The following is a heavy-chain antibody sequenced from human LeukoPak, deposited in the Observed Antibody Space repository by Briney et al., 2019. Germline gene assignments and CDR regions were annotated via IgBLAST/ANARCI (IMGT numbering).Heavy chain of an antibody. J-gene: IGHJ6*02. CDR3: ATEYCSSTSCYLNYYYGMDV. V-gene: IGHV3-30-3*01. Sequence: GRSLRLSFAASGFTFSSYAMHWVRQAPGKGLEWVAVISYDGSNKYYADSVKGRFTISRDNSKNTLYLQMNSLRAEDTAVYYCATEYCSSTSCYLNYYYGMDVWGQGTTVTVSS. CDR1: GFTFSSYA. CDR2: ISYDGSNK. D-gene: IGHD2-2*01.